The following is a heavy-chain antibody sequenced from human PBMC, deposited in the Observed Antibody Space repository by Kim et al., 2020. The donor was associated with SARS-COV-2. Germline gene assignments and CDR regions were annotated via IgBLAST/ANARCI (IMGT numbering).Heavy chain of an antibody. V-gene: IGHV3-30*18. J-gene: IGHJ4*02. CDR3: AKGTAPTPRSGIDY. CDR2: ISYDVSNK. Sequence: GGSLRLSCAASGFMFSSYAMHWVRQIPGKGLEWVAVISYDVSNKYYADSVKGRFTISRDNSKNTLYLQMNSLRLDDTSVYYCAKGTAPTPRSGIDYWGQGTLVTVSS. D-gene: IGHD6-25*01. CDR1: GFMFSSYA.